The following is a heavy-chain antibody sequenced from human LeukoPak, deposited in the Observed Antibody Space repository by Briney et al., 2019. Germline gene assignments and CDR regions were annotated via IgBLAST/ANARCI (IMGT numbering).Heavy chain of an antibody. V-gene: IGHV4-30-2*01. CDR1: GGSISSGGYS. CDR3: AREGSKTESGAFDI. D-gene: IGHD1-14*01. CDR2: IYHSGST. J-gene: IGHJ3*02. Sequence: SQTLSLTYAVSGGSISSGGYSWSWIRQPPGKGLEWIGYIYHSGSTYYNPSLKSRVTISVDRSKNQFSLKLSSVTAADTAVYYCAREGSKTESGAFDIWGQGTMVTVSS.